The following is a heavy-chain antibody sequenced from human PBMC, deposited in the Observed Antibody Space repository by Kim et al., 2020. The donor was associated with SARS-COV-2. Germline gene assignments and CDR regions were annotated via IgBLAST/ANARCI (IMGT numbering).Heavy chain of an antibody. V-gene: IGHV1-2*02. J-gene: IGHJ4*02. CDR1: GYTFTGYY. Sequence: ASVKVSCKASGYTFTGYYMHWVRQAPGQGLEWMGWINPNSGGTNYAQKFQGRVTMTRDTSISTAYMELSRLRSDDTAVYYCARDRTYYDFWSGCYPGYWGQGTLVTVSS. CDR3: ARDRTYYDFWSGCYPGY. D-gene: IGHD3-3*01. CDR2: INPNSGGT.